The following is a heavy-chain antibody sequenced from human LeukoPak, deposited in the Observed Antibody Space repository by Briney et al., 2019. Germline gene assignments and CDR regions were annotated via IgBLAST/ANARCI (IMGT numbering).Heavy chain of an antibody. V-gene: IGHV3-23*01. CDR1: GFTFSSYA. J-gene: IGHJ4*02. Sequence: PGGSLRLSCAASGFTFSSYAMSWVRQAPGKGLEWVSSISGSGGSTYYADSVKGRFTISRDNSKNTLYLQMNSLRAEDTAVYYCAKIPGFWSGYSFDYWGQGTLVTVSS. D-gene: IGHD3-3*01. CDR2: ISGSGGST. CDR3: AKIPGFWSGYSFDY.